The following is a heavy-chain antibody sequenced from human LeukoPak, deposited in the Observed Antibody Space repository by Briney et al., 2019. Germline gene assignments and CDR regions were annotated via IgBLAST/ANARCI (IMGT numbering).Heavy chain of an antibody. V-gene: IGHV3-21*01. CDR1: GFTFSSYS. Sequence: SGGSLRLSCAASGFTFSSYSMNWVRQAPGKGLEWVSSISSSSYIYYADSVKGRFTISRDNAKNTLYLQMNTLRAEDTAVYYCARRGATTGAFDIWGQGTMVTVSS. D-gene: IGHD1-26*01. CDR3: ARRGATTGAFDI. CDR2: ISSSSYI. J-gene: IGHJ3*02.